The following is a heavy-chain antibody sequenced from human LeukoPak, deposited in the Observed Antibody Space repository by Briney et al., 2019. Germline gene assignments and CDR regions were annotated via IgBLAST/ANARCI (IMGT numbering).Heavy chain of an antibody. V-gene: IGHV1-46*01. CDR3: ARDLGAQTMVFFDP. CDR1: GYTFTSYY. Sequence: ASVKVSCKASGYTFTSYYIHWVRQAPGQGLEWMGIINPSGGGTNYAQKFQARVTMTRDTSTSTVYMELSSLRSEDTAVYYCARDLGAQTMVFFDPWGQGTLATVSS. J-gene: IGHJ5*02. CDR2: INPSGGGT. D-gene: IGHD4/OR15-4a*01.